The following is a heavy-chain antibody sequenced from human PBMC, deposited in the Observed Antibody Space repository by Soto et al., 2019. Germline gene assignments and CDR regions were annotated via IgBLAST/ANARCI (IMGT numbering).Heavy chain of an antibody. CDR3: ARVDTAMADEELNFDY. V-gene: IGHV4-59*08. CDR2: IYYSGST. Sequence: SETLSLTCTVSGGSISSYYWSWIRQPPGKGLEWIGYIYYSGSTNYNPSLKSRVTISVDTSKNQFSLKLSSVTAADTAVYYCARVDTAMADEELNFDYWGQGTLVTVSS. J-gene: IGHJ4*02. D-gene: IGHD5-18*01. CDR1: GGSISSYY.